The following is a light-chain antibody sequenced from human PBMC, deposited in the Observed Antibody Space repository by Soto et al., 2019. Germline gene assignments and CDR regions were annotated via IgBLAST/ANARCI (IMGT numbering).Light chain of an antibody. CDR2: AAS. Sequence: EIVLTQSPGTLSLSPGERATLSCRASQSLSTNSLAWYQQKPGQTPRLLIYAASTRDTDIPDRFNGSGSGTDFALTISRLEPEDFALYYCQQYDASPLTFGPGTKVISN. V-gene: IGKV3-20*01. J-gene: IGKJ3*01. CDR1: QSLSTNS. CDR3: QQYDASPLT.